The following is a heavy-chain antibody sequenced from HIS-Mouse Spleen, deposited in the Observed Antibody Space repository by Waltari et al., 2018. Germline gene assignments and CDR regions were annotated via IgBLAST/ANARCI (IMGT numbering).Heavy chain of an antibody. J-gene: IGHJ5*02. CDR1: GGSISSGGRY. V-gene: IGHV4-31*03. Sequence: QVQLQESGQGLVKPSLTLSLTSMFTGGSISSGGRYVSWTRLHPGKGLEWIGYTYYSGSTYYNPSLKSRVTISVDTSKNQFSLKLSSVTAADTAVYYCARSPYYDFWSGYSDNWFDPWGQGTLVTVSS. CDR2: TYYSGST. CDR3: ARSPYYDFWSGYSDNWFDP. D-gene: IGHD3-3*01.